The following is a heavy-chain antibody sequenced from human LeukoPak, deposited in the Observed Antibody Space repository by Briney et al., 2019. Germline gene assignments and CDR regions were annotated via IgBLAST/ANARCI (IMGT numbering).Heavy chain of an antibody. Sequence: PSETLSLTCTVSGGSISSSSYYWGWIRQPPGKGLEWIGSIYYSGSTNYNPSLKSRVTISVDTSKNQFSLKLSSVTAADTAVYYCARAVTGYYYYYMDVWGKGTTVTISS. CDR1: GGSISSSSYY. V-gene: IGHV4-39*07. CDR3: ARAVTGYYYYYMDV. CDR2: IYYSGST. D-gene: IGHD4-11*01. J-gene: IGHJ6*03.